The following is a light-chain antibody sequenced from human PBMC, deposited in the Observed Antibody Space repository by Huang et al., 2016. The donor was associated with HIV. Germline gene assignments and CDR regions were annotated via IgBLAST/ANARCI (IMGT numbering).Light chain of an antibody. J-gene: IGKJ1*01. V-gene: IGKV3-15*01. CDR2: AAS. CDR3: QQYNNWPRT. Sequence: EIVMTQSPATLSVSPGERATLSCRASQSVSSNLSWYQKKPGQAPMLLIYAASTRATGIPARFSGSGSGTEVTLTISSLQSEDFAVYYCQQYNNWPRTFGQGTKVEIK. CDR1: QSVSSN.